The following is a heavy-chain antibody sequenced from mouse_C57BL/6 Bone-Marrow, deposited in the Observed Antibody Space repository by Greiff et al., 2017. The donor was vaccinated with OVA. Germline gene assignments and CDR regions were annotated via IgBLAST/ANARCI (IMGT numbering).Heavy chain of an antibody. CDR3: ARYGGTGPGY. Sequence: VKLQQPGAELVRPGSSVKLSCKASGYTFTSYWMHWVKQRPIQGLEWIGNIDPSDSETHYNQKFKDKATLTVDKSSSTAYMQLSSLTSEDSAVYYCARYGGTGPGYWGQGTTLTVSS. D-gene: IGHD1-1*02. J-gene: IGHJ2*01. V-gene: IGHV1-52*01. CDR1: GYTFTSYW. CDR2: IDPSDSET.